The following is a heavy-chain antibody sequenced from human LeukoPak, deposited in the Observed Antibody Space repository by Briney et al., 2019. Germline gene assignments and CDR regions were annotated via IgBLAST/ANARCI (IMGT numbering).Heavy chain of an antibody. CDR1: GFTFSSYS. Sequence: GGSLRLSCAASGFTFSSYSMNWVRQAPGKGLEWVSSISSSSSYIYYADSVKGRFTISRDNAKNSLYLQMNSLGAEYTAVYYCAGSPSRLRYFDWFMGYWGQGTLVTVSS. V-gene: IGHV3-21*01. D-gene: IGHD3-9*01. CDR3: AGSPSRLRYFDWFMGY. J-gene: IGHJ4*02. CDR2: ISSSSSYI.